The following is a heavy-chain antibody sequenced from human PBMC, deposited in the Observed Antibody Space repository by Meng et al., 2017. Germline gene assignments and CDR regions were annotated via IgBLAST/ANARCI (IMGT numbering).Heavy chain of an antibody. Sequence: QVQLPGSGPGLVRPSETLSLTCTVSGGSVSSGSYYWSWIRQPPGKGLEWIGYIYYSGSTYYNPSLKSLVTISVDTSKNQFSLKLSSVTAADTAVYYCARVHYYDSSGYNNWYFDLWGRGTLVTVSS. J-gene: IGHJ2*01. D-gene: IGHD3-22*01. CDR3: ARVHYYDSSGYNNWYFDL. CDR2: IYYSGST. CDR1: GGSVSSGSYY. V-gene: IGHV4-61*01.